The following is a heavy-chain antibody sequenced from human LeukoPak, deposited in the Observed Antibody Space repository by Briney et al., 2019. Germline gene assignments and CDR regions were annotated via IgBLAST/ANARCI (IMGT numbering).Heavy chain of an antibody. J-gene: IGHJ4*02. D-gene: IGHD2-2*01. Sequence: SETLSLTCAVYGGSFSGYYWSWIRQPPGKGLEWIGEINHSGSTNYNPSLKSRVTISVDPSKTQFSPKLSSVTAADTAVYYCARIPKAYVVPAASGLVDYWGQGTLVTVSS. V-gene: IGHV4-34*01. CDR2: INHSGST. CDR1: GGSFSGYY. CDR3: ARIPKAYVVPAASGLVDY.